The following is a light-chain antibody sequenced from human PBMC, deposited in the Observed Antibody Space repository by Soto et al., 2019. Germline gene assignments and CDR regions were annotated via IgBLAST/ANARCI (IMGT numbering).Light chain of an antibody. CDR1: QGISSY. CDR3: QQRSNFLT. CDR2: AAS. J-gene: IGKJ4*01. V-gene: IGKV1-9*01. Sequence: DIQLTQSPSFLSASVGDRVTITCRASQGISSYLAWYQQKPGKAPKLLIYAASTLQSGVPSRFSGSGSGTEFTLTISSLQPEDFATYYCQQRSNFLTFGGGTKVEIK.